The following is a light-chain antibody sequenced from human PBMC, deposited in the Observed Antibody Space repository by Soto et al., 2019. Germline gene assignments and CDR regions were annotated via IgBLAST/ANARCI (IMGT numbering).Light chain of an antibody. Sequence: EIVLTQSPATLSLSPGERATLSGRASQSVSSYLDWYQQKPGQAPRLLIYDASNRATGIPARFSGSGSGTDFTLTISSLEPVDFAVYYCQQRSNWPPIFTFGPGTKVDIK. CDR3: QQRSNWPPIFT. J-gene: IGKJ3*01. V-gene: IGKV3-11*01. CDR1: QSVSSY. CDR2: DAS.